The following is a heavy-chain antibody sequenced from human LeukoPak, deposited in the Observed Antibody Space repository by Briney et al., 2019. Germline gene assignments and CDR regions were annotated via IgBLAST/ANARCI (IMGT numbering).Heavy chain of an antibody. CDR2: IYHSGST. Sequence: PSQTLSLTCTVSGGSISSGSYYWSWIRQPPGKGLELIGSIYHSGSTYHNPSLKSRVTISVDTSKNQFSLKLSSVTAADTAAYYCARDPAYYYDRSGYPSYYFDYWGQGTLVTVSS. D-gene: IGHD3-22*01. J-gene: IGHJ4*02. CDR1: GGSISSGSYY. V-gene: IGHV4-39*07. CDR3: ARDPAYYYDRSGYPSYYFDY.